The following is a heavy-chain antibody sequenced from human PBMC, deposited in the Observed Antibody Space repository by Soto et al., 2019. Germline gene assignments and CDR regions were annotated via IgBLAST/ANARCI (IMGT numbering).Heavy chain of an antibody. CDR2: MSYAGTYK. J-gene: IGHJ4*02. CDR1: GFTFSDYG. D-gene: IGHD6-6*01. V-gene: IGHV3-30*18. Sequence: QVQLVESGGGVVQPGRSLRLSCAVSGFTFSDYGMHWVRQAPGKGLEWVAVMSYAGTYKYYADSVKGRFTISRDLSGNTMFLQMNSRRLEDTAVYFWAKEMYPRTVLDSSSPWGDYWGQGTLVTVSS. CDR3: AKEMYPRTVLDSSSPWGDY.